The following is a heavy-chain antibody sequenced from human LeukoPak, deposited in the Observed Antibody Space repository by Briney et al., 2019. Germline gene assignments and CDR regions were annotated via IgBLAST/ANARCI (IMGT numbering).Heavy chain of an antibody. CDR2: TSGGDSST. D-gene: IGHD1-26*01. Sequence: AGGSLRLSCAASGFIFSSYAMNWVRQAPGKGLEWVSVTSGGDSSTFYADSVKGRFTISRDNSKNTLYLQMDSLRADDTAVYYCARYSGSYYYPPAWDLWGQGTLVTVSS. CDR3: ARYSGSYYYPPAWDL. J-gene: IGHJ4*02. V-gene: IGHV3-23*01. CDR1: GFIFSSYA.